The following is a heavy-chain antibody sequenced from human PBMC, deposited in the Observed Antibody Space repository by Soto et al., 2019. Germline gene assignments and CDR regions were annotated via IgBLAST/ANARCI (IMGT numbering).Heavy chain of an antibody. D-gene: IGHD2-21*01. J-gene: IGHJ5*02. CDR3: ASRVVLGWSDCFDP. CDR2: IYYSGSS. V-gene: IGHV4-30-4*01. Sequence: PSETLSLTCTVSGGSISSGDYYWSWIRQPPGKGLEWIGYIYYSGSSYHNPSLKSRVTISVDTSKNQFSLKLSSVTAADTAVYYCASRVVLGWSDCFDPWGQGTLVTVSS. CDR1: GGSISSGDYY.